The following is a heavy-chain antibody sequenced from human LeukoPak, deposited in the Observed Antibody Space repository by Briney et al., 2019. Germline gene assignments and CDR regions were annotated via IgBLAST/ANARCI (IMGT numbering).Heavy chain of an antibody. Sequence: GGSLRLSCAASGFTFSSYGMHWVRQAPGKGLEWVAVISYDGSNKYYADSVKGRFTISRDNSKNTLYLQMNSLRAEDTAVYYCAKGTLRTTVTTAFDNWGQGTLVTVSS. D-gene: IGHD4-17*01. CDR2: ISYDGSNK. CDR1: GFTFSSYG. CDR3: AKGTLRTTVTTAFDN. J-gene: IGHJ4*02. V-gene: IGHV3-30*18.